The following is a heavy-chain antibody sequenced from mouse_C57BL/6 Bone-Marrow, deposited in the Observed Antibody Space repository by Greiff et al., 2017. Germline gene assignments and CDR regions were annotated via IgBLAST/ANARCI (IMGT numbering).Heavy chain of an antibody. Sequence: VQLQQSGAELVRPGASVKLSCTASGFNIKDDYMNWVKQRPEQGLEWIGWIDPENGDTEYASKFQGKATITADTSSNTAYLQLSSLTSEDTAVYYCTTGSYYSNGGFAYCGQGTVVTVSA. D-gene: IGHD2-5*01. CDR2: IDPENGDT. CDR1: GFNIKDDY. J-gene: IGHJ3*01. CDR3: TTGSYYSNGGFAY. V-gene: IGHV14-4*01.